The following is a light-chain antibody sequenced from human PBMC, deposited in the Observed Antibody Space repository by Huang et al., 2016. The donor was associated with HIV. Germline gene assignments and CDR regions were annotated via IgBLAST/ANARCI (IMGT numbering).Light chain of an antibody. CDR1: QDISNY. CDR3: QQYDNLPLT. CDR2: YAS. V-gene: IGKV1-33*01. Sequence: DIQRTQSPSSLSASVGDRVTITCQASQDISNYLNWYQQKPGKAPKLLIYYASNLETGVPSRFSGSGSGTDFTFTISSLQPEDIATYYCQQYDNLPLTFGPGTKVDIK. J-gene: IGKJ3*01.